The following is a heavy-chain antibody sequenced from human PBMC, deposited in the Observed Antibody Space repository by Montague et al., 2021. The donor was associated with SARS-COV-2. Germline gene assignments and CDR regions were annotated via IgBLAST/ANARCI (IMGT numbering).Heavy chain of an antibody. V-gene: IGHV4-34*01. CDR1: GGSFSPYY. D-gene: IGHD6-6*01. Sequence: SETLSLTCAVYGGSFSPYYWAWIRQSPGKGLEWIGNIDHSGNTNYNPSLKSRVSISVDTSSSQFSLYLTSVTAADAAVYYCARGRGYSSSAGFDYWGQGTLVTVSS. CDR2: IDHSGNT. J-gene: IGHJ4*02. CDR3: ARGRGYSSSAGFDY.